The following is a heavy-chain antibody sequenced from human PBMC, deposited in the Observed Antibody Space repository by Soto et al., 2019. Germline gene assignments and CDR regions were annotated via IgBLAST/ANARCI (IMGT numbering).Heavy chain of an antibody. J-gene: IGHJ4*02. CDR1: SASISDNNW. CDR2: IHHGGTT. CDR3: ARHIGVPGTRGLEY. Sequence: QVQLQESGPGLVKPSETLSLTCAVSSASISDNNWWSWVRQSPQKGLEWIGEIHHGGTTNYNPSLKSRVTISMDRSQNQIFMQLNSVTAADSAIYYCARHIGVPGTRGLEYWGQGTLVTVSS. V-gene: IGHV4-4*02. D-gene: IGHD6-19*01.